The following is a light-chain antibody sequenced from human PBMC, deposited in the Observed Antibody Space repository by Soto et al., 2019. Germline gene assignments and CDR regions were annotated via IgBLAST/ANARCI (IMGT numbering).Light chain of an antibody. CDR3: SSYSSSSTLYV. CDR2: EVS. J-gene: IGLJ1*01. Sequence: QSALTQPASVSGSPGQSITISCTGPSSDVGGYNYVSWFQQHPGKAPKLMIFEVSDRPSGISNRFSGSKSGNTASLTISGLQAEDEADYYCSSYSSSSTLYVFGTGTKLTV. V-gene: IGLV2-14*01. CDR1: SSDVGGYNY.